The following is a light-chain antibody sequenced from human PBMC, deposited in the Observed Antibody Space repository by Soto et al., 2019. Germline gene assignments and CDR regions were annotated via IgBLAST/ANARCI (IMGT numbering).Light chain of an antibody. CDR2: EGS. Sequence: QSALTQPASVSGSPGQSITISCTGTSSDVGSYNLVSWYQQHPGKAPKVLIYEGSKRPSGVSNRFSGSKSGNTASLTISGLQAEDEADYYCCSYAAITTLVFGGGTKLTVL. J-gene: IGLJ2*01. CDR3: CSYAAITTLV. CDR1: SSDVGSYNL. V-gene: IGLV2-23*01.